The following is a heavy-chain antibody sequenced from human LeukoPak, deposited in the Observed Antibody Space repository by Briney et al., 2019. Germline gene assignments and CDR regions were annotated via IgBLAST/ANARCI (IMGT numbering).Heavy chain of an antibody. J-gene: IGHJ4*02. CDR1: GFTFSSYA. CDR2: IYSGGRT. Sequence: GGSLRLSCAASGFTFSSYAMTWVRQAPGKGLEWVSIIYSGGRTYYADSVKGRFTISRDNSRNTLYLQMNSLRAEDTAVYYCGRAPGWIDFWGQGTLVTVS. V-gene: IGHV3-66*01. CDR3: GRAPGWIDF. D-gene: IGHD2-15*01.